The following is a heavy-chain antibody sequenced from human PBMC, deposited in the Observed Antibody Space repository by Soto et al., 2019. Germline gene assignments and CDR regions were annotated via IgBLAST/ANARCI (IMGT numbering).Heavy chain of an antibody. J-gene: IGHJ3*02. CDR1: GFTFGSYR. CDR2: IWYDGSHK. D-gene: IGHD5-12*01. CDR3: ARPRYSGDDPDALEI. V-gene: IGHV3-33*01. Sequence: QVQLVESGGAVVQPGTSLRLSCTASGFTFGSYRMHWVRQAPGKGLEWVAIIWYDGSHKFYVDSVKGRFAVSRDNSKNTVYLQMNSLTGEDTAVYYCARPRYSGDDPDALEIWGRGTLVTISS.